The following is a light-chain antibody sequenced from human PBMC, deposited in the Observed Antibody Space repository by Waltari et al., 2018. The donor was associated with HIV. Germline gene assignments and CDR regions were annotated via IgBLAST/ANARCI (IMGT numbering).Light chain of an antibody. V-gene: IGKV3-20*01. CDR1: RSVTSTY. J-gene: IGKJ3*01. Sequence: DIVLAQSPATLSVSPGERATLSCRASRSVTSTYLAWYQQRPGQSPRLLIDDTSSRATGVPNRFSGSGSGTDFTLTISGLEPEDFAVYYCQQYGSSPFTFGPGTKVEIK. CDR3: QQYGSSPFT. CDR2: DTS.